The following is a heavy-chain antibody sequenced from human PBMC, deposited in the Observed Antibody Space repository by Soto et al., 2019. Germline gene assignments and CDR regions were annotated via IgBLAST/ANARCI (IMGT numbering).Heavy chain of an antibody. CDR1: GGSISSYY. CDR3: ARVTAVAGFFDF. D-gene: IGHD6-19*01. J-gene: IGHJ4*02. CDR2: IYYSGNT. Sequence: SETLSLTCAVSGGSISSYYWSWIRQPPGKGLEWIGYIYYSGNTHYNPSLTSRVAISVDTSKNQFSLRLNSVTAADTAVYYCARVTAVAGFFDFWGQGTQVTVSS. V-gene: IGHV4-59*01.